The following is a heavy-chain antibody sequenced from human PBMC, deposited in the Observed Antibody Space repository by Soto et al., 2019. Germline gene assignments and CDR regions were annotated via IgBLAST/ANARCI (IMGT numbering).Heavy chain of an antibody. J-gene: IGHJ6*02. CDR3: ATGGYCSSTSCYRYYYYGLDV. V-gene: IGHV1-18*04. CDR2: ISAYNGNT. Sequence: ASVKVSCKASGYTFTSYGISWVRQAPGQGLEWMGWISAYNGNTNYAQKLQGRVTMTTDTSTSTAYMELRSLRSDDTAVYYSATGGYCSSTSCYRYYYYGLDVSGQGTTVTVSS. D-gene: IGHD2-2*01. CDR1: GYTFTSYG.